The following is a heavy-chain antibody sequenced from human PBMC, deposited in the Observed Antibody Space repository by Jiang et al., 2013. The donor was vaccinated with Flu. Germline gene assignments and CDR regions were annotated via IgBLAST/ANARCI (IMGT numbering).Heavy chain of an antibody. CDR3: ARHRDKGSSWYSGVDY. V-gene: IGHV5-10-1*01. D-gene: IGHD6-13*01. CDR1: GYSFTSYW. J-gene: IGHJ4*02. CDR2: IDPSDSYT. Sequence: GAEVKKPGESLKISCKGSGYSFTSYWISWVRQMPGKGLEWMGRIDPSDSYTNYSPSFQGHVTISADKSISTAYLQWSSLKASDTAMYYCARHRDKGSSWYSGVDYWGQGTLVTVSS.